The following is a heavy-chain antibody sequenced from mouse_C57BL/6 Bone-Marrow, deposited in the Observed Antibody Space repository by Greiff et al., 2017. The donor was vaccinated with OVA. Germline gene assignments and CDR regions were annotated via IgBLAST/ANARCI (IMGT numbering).Heavy chain of an antibody. CDR2: INPNNGGT. CDR1: GYTFTDYN. J-gene: IGHJ2*01. CDR3: ARRGRIYYYGSSYYFDY. D-gene: IGHD1-1*01. V-gene: IGHV1-18*01. Sequence: EVQLVESGPELVKPGASVKIPCKASGYTFTDYNMDWVKQSHGKSLEWIGDINPNNGGTIYNQQCKGKATLTVAKSSSTAYMELRSLTSEDTAVYYCARRGRIYYYGSSYYFDYWGQGTTLTVSS.